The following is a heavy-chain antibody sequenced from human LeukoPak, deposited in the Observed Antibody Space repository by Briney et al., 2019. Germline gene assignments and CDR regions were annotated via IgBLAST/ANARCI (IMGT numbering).Heavy chain of an antibody. CDR1: GYRFTNYA. CDR2: INTNTGNP. Sequence: ASVKVSCKASGYRFTNYAMNWVRQAPGQGLEWMGWINTNTGNPTYAQGFTGRFVFSLDTSVSTAYLQISSLKAEDTAVYYCARAAPHDFWSGYSEYYFDYWGQGTLVTVSS. J-gene: IGHJ4*02. V-gene: IGHV7-4-1*02. CDR3: ARAAPHDFWSGYSEYYFDY. D-gene: IGHD3-3*01.